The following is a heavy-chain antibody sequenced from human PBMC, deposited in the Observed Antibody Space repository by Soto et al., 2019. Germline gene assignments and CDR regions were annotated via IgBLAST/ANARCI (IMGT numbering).Heavy chain of an antibody. J-gene: IGHJ5*02. V-gene: IGHV4-4*07. CDR1: GGSISSYC. D-gene: IGHD3-3*01. CDR2: IYTSGST. CDR3: ARDLVSRDFWSGYYTDWFDP. Sequence: PSETLSLTCTVSGGSISSYCWSWIRQPAGKGLEWIGRIYTSGSTNYNPSLKSRVTMSVDTSKNQFSPKLSSVTAADTAVYYCARDLVSRDFWSGYYTDWFDPWGQGTLVTVSS.